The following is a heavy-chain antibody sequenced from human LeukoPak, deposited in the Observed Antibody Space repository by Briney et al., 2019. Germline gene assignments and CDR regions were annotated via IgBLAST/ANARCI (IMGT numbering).Heavy chain of an antibody. V-gene: IGHV3-23*01. Sequence: GGSLRLSCAASGFTFSSYAMSWVRQAPGKGLEWVSAISGSGGSTYYADSVKGRFTISRDNAKNSLYLQMNSLRAEDTAVYYCAKQAVSSSWYYFDYWGQGTLVTVSS. CDR1: GFTFSSYA. J-gene: IGHJ4*02. CDR2: ISGSGGST. CDR3: AKQAVSSSWYYFDY. D-gene: IGHD6-13*01.